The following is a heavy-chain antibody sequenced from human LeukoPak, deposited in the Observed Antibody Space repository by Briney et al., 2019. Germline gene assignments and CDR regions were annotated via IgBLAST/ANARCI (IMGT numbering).Heavy chain of an antibody. CDR2: ISHSGTT. Sequence: PSETLSLTCSVSGGSISSGGFFWSWIRQSPGKGLEWLGEISHSGTTTYNPSLKSRVTISVDTSKNQFSLRLRSVTAADTAVYYCARGLVWRFLLDSRRDSFDIWGQGTTITVSS. V-gene: IGHV4-34*01. CDR3: ARGLVWRFLLDSRRDSFDI. J-gene: IGHJ3*02. D-gene: IGHD3-16*01. CDR1: GGSISSGGFF.